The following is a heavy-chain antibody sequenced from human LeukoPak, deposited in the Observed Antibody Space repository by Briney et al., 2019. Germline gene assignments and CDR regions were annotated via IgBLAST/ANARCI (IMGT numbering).Heavy chain of an antibody. D-gene: IGHD4-23*01. J-gene: IGHJ6*02. CDR3: AKDISIGGFADGYFYGMDA. CDR1: GFKFDDYV. Sequence: SGGSLRLSCATSGFKFDDYVMHWVRQAPRKGLEWVSGISWNGAIMVYADSVKGRFTISRDNAKNSLYLQMNSLRAEDTALYYCAKDISIGGFADGYFYGMDAWGQGTTVPVSS. V-gene: IGHV3-9*01. CDR2: ISWNGAIM.